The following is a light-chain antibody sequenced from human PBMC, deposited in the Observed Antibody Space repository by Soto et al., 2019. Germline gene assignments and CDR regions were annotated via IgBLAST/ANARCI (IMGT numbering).Light chain of an antibody. CDR1: QSISSY. Sequence: DIQMTQSPSSLSASIGDRVTITCRASQSISSYLNWIQQKPGEAPKLLIQAASSLQSGVPSRFSGSGSGTDFTLTINSLQPEDFPVYYCQQSYSPPVTFGQGTKL. V-gene: IGKV1-39*01. CDR2: AAS. J-gene: IGKJ2*01. CDR3: QQSYSPPVT.